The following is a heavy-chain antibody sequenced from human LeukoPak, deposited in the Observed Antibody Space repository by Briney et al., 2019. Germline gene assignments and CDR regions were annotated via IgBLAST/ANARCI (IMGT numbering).Heavy chain of an antibody. CDR2: ISSSSSNI. V-gene: IGHV3-48*01. D-gene: IGHD2-2*01. CDR1: GFSFSSYS. CDR3: ARDQQAIPYAFDI. Sequence: EGSLRLSCAASGFSFSSYSMNWVRQAPGKGLEWVSYISSSSSNINYADSVKGRFTTSRDNAKNSLYLQMNSLRAEDTAVYYCARDQQAIPYAFDIGGQGTMVTVSS. J-gene: IGHJ3*02.